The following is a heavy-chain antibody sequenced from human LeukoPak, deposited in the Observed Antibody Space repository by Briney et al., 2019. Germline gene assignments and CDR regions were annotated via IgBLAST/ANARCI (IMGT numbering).Heavy chain of an antibody. CDR2: ISGSAGRT. CDR1: GFNFRTYA. CDR3: AKVVHSVSYAAPYLDT. V-gene: IGHV3-23*01. D-gene: IGHD1-26*01. J-gene: IGHJ4*02. Sequence: GGSLRLSCAASGFNFRTYAMSWVRQAPGKGLEWISLISGSAGRTHYADSLKGRFTISRDNSKNTLYLQLNSLNVEDTAVYYCAKVVHSVSYAAPYLDTWGQGTLVTVSS.